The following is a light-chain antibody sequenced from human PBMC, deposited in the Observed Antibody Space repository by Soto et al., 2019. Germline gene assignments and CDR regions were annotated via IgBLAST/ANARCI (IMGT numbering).Light chain of an antibody. J-gene: IGKJ1*01. Sequence: DIQVTQSPPTLSASVGDRVTITCRASQTISTWLAWYQKKPGKAPNLLIYKASTLQSGVPSRFSGNGSGTEFTLTITSLQPDDSATYYCQQYNGLPTWTFGQGTKVDIK. CDR2: KAS. CDR1: QTISTW. V-gene: IGKV1-5*03. CDR3: QQYNGLPTWT.